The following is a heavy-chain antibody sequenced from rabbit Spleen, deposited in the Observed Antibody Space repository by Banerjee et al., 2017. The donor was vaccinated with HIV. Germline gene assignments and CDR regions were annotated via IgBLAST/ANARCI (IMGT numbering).Heavy chain of an antibody. Sequence: QSLEESGGDLVKPGASLTLTCKASGFDFSSSYYMCWVRQAPGKGLELIACIESTSVNTADATWAKGRFTISKTSSTTVTLQMTSLTAADTATYFCARLFAYAGYPGFGYATLDYFNLWGPGTLVTVS. CDR2: IESTSVNT. V-gene: IGHV1S40*01. CDR1: GFDFSSSYY. CDR3: ARLFAYAGYPGFGYATLDYFNL. D-gene: IGHD6-1*01. J-gene: IGHJ4*01.